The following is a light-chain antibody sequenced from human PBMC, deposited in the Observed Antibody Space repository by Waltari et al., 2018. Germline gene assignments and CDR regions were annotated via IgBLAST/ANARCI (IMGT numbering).Light chain of an antibody. CDR3: AAWDDSPSGYV. CDR1: SSNIGTHH. Sequence: HSVLTQPPSAAGTPGQRVTISCSGSSSNIGTHHVSWYQTFPGRAPRLLIYDDNQRPSGAPSRFSVSKSGTSASLVISGLRSDDEANYYCAAWDDSPSGYVFGTGTEVTVL. J-gene: IGLJ1*01. V-gene: IGLV1-47*01. CDR2: DDN.